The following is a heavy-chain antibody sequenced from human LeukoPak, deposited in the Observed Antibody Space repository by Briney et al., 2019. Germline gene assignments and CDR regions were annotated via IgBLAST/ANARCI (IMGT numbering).Heavy chain of an antibody. CDR3: AKELGSGWTNYYYYYGMDV. CDR1: GFTFSSYS. J-gene: IGHJ6*02. D-gene: IGHD6-19*01. Sequence: GGSLRLSCAASGFTFSSYSMNWVRQAPGKGLEWVSSISSSSSYIYYADSVKGRFTISRDNAKNSLYLQMNSLRAEDTAVYYCAKELGSGWTNYYYYYGMDVWGQGTTVTVSS. V-gene: IGHV3-21*04. CDR2: ISSSSSYI.